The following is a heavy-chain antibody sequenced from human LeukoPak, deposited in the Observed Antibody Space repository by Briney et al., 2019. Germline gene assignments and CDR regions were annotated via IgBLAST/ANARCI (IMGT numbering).Heavy chain of an antibody. Sequence: SETLSLTCTVSGGSISSGSYYFVWIRQPPGKGLEWIGSVYYSGSTYYNPSLKSRATISVDTSKNQFSLKLSSVTAADTAVYYCARPYYYDSRIDPWGQGTLVTVSS. CDR3: ARPYYYDSRIDP. CDR2: VYYSGST. J-gene: IGHJ5*02. V-gene: IGHV4-39*07. D-gene: IGHD3-22*01. CDR1: GGSISSGSYY.